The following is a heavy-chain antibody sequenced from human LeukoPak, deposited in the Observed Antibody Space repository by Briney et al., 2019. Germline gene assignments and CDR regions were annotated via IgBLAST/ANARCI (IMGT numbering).Heavy chain of an antibody. J-gene: IGHJ4*02. D-gene: IGHD6-19*01. CDR1: GYTFTSYD. Sequence: PGGSVKVSCKASGYTFTSYDINWVRQATGQGLEWMGWMNPNSGNTGYAQKFQGRVTMTRDTSISTAYMELSSLRSEDTAVYYCARVTPTVAGAIDYWGRGTLVTVSS. CDR3: ARVTPTVAGAIDY. V-gene: IGHV1-8*01. CDR2: MNPNSGNT.